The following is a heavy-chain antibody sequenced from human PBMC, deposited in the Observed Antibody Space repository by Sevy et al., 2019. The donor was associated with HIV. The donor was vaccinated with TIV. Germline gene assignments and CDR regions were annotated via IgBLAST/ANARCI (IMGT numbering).Heavy chain of an antibody. CDR1: GFTFSKYP. CDR3: VRDGGCSSSSCLLYFDY. V-gene: IGHV3-21*01. CDR2: ISSSSNYI. J-gene: IGHJ4*02. D-gene: IGHD2-15*01. Sequence: GGSLRLSCVVSGFTFSKYPMNWVRQAPEKGLEWVSSISSSSNYIYYGDSVKGRFTSSRDNAKNSLYLQMNSLRADDTAVYYCVRDGGCSSSSCLLYFDYWGQGILVTVSS.